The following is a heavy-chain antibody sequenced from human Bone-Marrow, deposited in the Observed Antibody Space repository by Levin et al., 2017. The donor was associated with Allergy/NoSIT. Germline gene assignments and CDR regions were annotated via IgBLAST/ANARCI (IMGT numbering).Heavy chain of an antibody. V-gene: IGHV3-33*01. Sequence: PSETLSLTCAASGFKFSDRGMHWVRQAPGKGLEWVGIIWYDGTNKHYADSVRGRFTISRDNSKNTLYLQMNSLRAEDTAVYYCARDLDTSELFDSWGQGTLVTVAS. J-gene: IGHJ4*02. CDR2: IWYDGTNK. CDR3: ARDLDTSELFDS. D-gene: IGHD1-1*01. CDR1: GFKFSDRG.